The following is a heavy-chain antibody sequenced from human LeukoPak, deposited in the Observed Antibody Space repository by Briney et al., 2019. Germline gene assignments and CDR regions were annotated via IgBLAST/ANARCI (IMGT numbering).Heavy chain of an antibody. CDR2: IWYDASNK. CDR1: GFTFSSFG. V-gene: IGHV3-33*01. J-gene: IGHJ4*02. Sequence: GRSLTLSCAASGFTFSSFGMHWVRQAPGKGLEWVAVIWYDASNKYYADSVKGRFTISRDNSKNTLYLQMNSLRDDNTAVHYCVSGVAASGFNYLDSWGQGTLVIVSS. CDR3: VSGVAASGFNYLDS. D-gene: IGHD6-25*01.